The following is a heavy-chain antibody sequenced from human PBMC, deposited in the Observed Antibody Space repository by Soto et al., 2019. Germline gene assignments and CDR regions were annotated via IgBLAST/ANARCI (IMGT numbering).Heavy chain of an antibody. Sequence: LRLSCAASGFSFGNAWMSWVRQAPGKGLEWVGHIKSQGDGGTRDYAAPVKGRFTISRDDSKNTLFLQMNSLKNEDTAVYFCTTDLQAYCDGTTCYAGNYYYEDMDVWGQGTTVTVS. CDR3: TTDLQAYCDGTTCYAGNYYYEDMDV. D-gene: IGHD2-2*01. CDR1: GFSFGNAW. J-gene: IGHJ6*02. CDR2: IKSQGDGGTR. V-gene: IGHV3-15*01.